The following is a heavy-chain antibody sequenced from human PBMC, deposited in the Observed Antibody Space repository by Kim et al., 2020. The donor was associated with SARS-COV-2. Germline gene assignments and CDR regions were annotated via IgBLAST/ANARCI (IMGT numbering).Heavy chain of an antibody. CDR1: GFTFSSYG. V-gene: IGHV3-33*01. Sequence: GGSLRLSCAASGFTFSSYGMHWVRQAPGKGLEWVAVIWYDGSNKYYADSVKGRFTISRDNSKNTLYLQMNSLRAEDTAVYYCARDLKPWGIVVVPDYYYGMDVWGQGTTVTVSS. CDR3: ARDLKPWGIVVVPDYYYGMDV. CDR2: IWYDGSNK. D-gene: IGHD2-2*01. J-gene: IGHJ6*02.